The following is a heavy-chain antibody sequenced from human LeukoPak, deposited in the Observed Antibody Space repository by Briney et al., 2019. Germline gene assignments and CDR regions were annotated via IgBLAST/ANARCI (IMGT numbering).Heavy chain of an antibody. CDR2: ISSSGSTI. CDR1: GFTFSDYY. CDR3: AREVGMVRGVISHYYYGMDV. J-gene: IGHJ6*02. Sequence: GGSLRLSCAASGFTFSDYYMSWIRQAPGKGLEWVSYISSSGSTIYYADSVKGRFTISRDNAKNSLYLQMNSLRAEDTAVYYCAREVGMVRGVISHYYYGMDVWGQGTTATVSS. V-gene: IGHV3-11*01. D-gene: IGHD3-10*01.